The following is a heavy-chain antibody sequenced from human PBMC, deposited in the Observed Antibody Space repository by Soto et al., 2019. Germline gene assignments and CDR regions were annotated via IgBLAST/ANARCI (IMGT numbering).Heavy chain of an antibody. V-gene: IGHV3-53*01. D-gene: IGHD1-20*01. J-gene: IGHJ3*02. CDR3: ATWIAGTPPFCAFDI. CDR2: IYSGGST. Sequence: PGGSLRLSCAASGFTVSSNYMSWFRQAPGKGLEWVSVIYSGGSTYYADSVKGRFTISRDNSKNTLYLQMNSLRAEDTAVYYCATWIAGTPPFCAFDIWGQGTMVTVAS. CDR1: GFTVSSNY.